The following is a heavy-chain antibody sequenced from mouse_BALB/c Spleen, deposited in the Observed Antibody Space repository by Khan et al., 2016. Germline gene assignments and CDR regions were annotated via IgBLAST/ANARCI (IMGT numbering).Heavy chain of an antibody. CDR3: ARSNYGNYEAGYTMDY. D-gene: IGHD2-1*01. J-gene: IGHJ4*01. V-gene: IGHV14-3*02. CDR2: IDPANGNT. Sequence: VQLQQSGAELVKPGASVKLSCTASGFNIKDTYMHWVKQRPEQGLEWLGRIDPANGNTKYDPKFQGKATITADTSSNTAYLQLSSLTSEDTAVYYCARSNYGNYEAGYTMDYWGQGTSVTVSS. CDR1: GFNIKDTY.